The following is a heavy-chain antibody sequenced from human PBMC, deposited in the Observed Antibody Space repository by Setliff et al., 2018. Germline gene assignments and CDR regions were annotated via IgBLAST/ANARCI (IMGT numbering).Heavy chain of an antibody. CDR3: ARGGLWFGELLWKYYYYGMDV. CDR1: GGSFSGYY. J-gene: IGHJ6*02. CDR2: INHSGST. V-gene: IGHV4-34*01. D-gene: IGHD3-10*01. Sequence: SETLSLTCAVYGGSFSGYYWSWIRQPPGKGLEWIGEINHSGSTNYNPSLKSRVTISVDTSKNQFSLKLSSVTAADTAVYYCARGGLWFGELLWKYYYYGMDVWGQGTMVTVSS.